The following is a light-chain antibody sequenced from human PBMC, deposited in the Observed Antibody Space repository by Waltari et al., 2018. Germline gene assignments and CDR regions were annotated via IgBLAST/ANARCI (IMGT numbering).Light chain of an antibody. CDR2: GAS. CDR3: HQYGTSPWT. V-gene: IGKV3-20*01. J-gene: IGKJ2*01. CDR1: QSVTSTL. Sequence: EVVFTQSPGTLSLSPGERATLPCRASQSVTSTLLAWYQHQPGQPPRLLIYGASTRATGIPGRFSGSGFGTDFSLTINRLEPEDFAVYYCHQYGTSPWTFGQGTKLEI.